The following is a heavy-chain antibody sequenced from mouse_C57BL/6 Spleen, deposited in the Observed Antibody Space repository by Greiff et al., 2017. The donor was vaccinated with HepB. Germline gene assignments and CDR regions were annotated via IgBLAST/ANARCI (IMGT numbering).Heavy chain of an antibody. Sequence: QVQLQQSGAELVRPGSSVKLSCKASGYTFTSYWMDWVKQRPGQGLEWIGNIYPSDSETHYNQKFKDKATLTVDKSSSTAYMQLSSLTSEDSAVYYCAREGLFYGNYAFAYWGQGTLVTVSA. CDR1: GYTFTSYW. V-gene: IGHV1-61*01. J-gene: IGHJ3*01. D-gene: IGHD2-1*01. CDR2: IYPSDSET. CDR3: AREGLFYGNYAFAY.